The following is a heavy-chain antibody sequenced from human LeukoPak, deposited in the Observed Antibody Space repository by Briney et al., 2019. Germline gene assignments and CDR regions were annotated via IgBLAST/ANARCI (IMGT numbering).Heavy chain of an antibody. V-gene: IGHV3-48*03. CDR1: GLTFSIYA. Sequence: PGGSLRLSCAASGLTFSIYAMNWVRQAPGKGLEWVSYISITAATTSYPDSVRGRFPIYRDNAKNSLFLQMNSLGAEDTAVYYCVRDGGTWNYFNWGQGTLVTVSS. CDR3: VRDGGTWNYFN. D-gene: IGHD1-7*01. CDR2: ISITAATT. J-gene: IGHJ4*02.